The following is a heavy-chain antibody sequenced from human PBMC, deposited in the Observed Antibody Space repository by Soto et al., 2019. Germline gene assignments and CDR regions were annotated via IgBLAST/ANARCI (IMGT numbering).Heavy chain of an antibody. CDR2: IYYSGST. Sequence: PSETLSLTCTVSGGSISSYYWSWIRQPPGKGLEWIGYIYYSGSTNYNPSLKSRVTISVDTSKNQFSLKLSSVTAADTAVYYCARRFEAAGIIGSYYYYMDVWGKGTTVTVSS. CDR3: ARRFEAAGIIGSYYYYMDV. J-gene: IGHJ6*03. V-gene: IGHV4-59*08. D-gene: IGHD6-13*01. CDR1: GGSISSYY.